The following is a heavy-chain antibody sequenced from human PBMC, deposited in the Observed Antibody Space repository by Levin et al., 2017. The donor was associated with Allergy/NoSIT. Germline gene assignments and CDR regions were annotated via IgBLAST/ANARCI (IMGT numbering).Heavy chain of an antibody. CDR2: IRSKPYGGTT. CDR3: TRDLALSGGDSDY. CDR1: GFTFGDYG. Sequence: GESLKISCPASGFTFGDYGMSWFRQAPGKGLEWVGFIRSKPYGGTTEYAASVKGRFTMSRDDSKSIVYLQMNSLKTEDTAVYYCTRDLALSGGDSDYWGQGTLVTVSS. D-gene: IGHD3-10*01. J-gene: IGHJ4*02. V-gene: IGHV3-49*03.